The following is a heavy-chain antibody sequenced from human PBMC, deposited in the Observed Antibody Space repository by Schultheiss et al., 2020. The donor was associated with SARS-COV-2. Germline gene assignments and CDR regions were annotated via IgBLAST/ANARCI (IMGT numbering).Heavy chain of an antibody. V-gene: IGHV3-23*03. CDR2: IYSGGST. J-gene: IGHJ4*02. CDR3: TSSIPSGSPDY. Sequence: GGSLRLSCAASGFTFSSYAMSWVHQAPGKGLEWVSVIYSGGSTYYADSVKGRFTISRDTSKNTLYLQMNSLRAEDTAVYYCTSSIPSGSPDYWGQGTLVTVSS. CDR1: GFTFSSYA. D-gene: IGHD1-26*01.